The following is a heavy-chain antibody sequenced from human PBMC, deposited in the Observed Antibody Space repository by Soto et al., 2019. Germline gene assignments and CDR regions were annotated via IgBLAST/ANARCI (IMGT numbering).Heavy chain of an antibody. CDR2: IIPIFGTA. D-gene: IGHD6-13*01. CDR3: ASHTPGIAAAGTRLRYYYYGMDV. V-gene: IGHV1-69*01. CDR1: GGTFSSYA. Sequence: QVQLVQSGAEVKKPGSSAKVSCKASGGTFSSYAISWVRQAPGQGLEWMGGIIPIFGTANYAQKFQGRVTITADESTSIAYMELSSLRSEDTAVYYCASHTPGIAAAGTRLRYYYYGMDVWGQGTTVTVSS. J-gene: IGHJ6*02.